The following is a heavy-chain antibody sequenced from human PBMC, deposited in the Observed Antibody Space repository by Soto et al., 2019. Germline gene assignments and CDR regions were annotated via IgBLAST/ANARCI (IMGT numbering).Heavy chain of an antibody. CDR3: ARDPTVWFGELLGYYYGMDV. V-gene: IGHV1-18*01. D-gene: IGHD3-10*01. J-gene: IGHJ6*02. CDR2: ISAYNGNT. CDR1: GYTFTSYG. Sequence: ASVKVSCKASGYTFTSYGISWVRQAPGQGLEWMGWISAYNGNTNYAQKLQGRVTMTTDTSTSTAYMELRSLRSDDTAVYYCARDPTVWFGELLGYYYGMDVWGQGTTVTVS.